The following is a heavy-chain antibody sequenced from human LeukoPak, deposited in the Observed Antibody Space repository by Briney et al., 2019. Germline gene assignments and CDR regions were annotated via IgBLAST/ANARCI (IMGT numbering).Heavy chain of an antibody. Sequence: GGSLRLSCAASGFTFSSHWTSWVRQTPGKGLEWVANIKQDGSEKYYVDSVKGRFTISRDNAKNSLYLQMNSLTAEDTAVYYCARFAAVSTNFDYWGQGTLVTVSS. J-gene: IGHJ4*02. D-gene: IGHD6-13*01. CDR2: IKQDGSEK. CDR3: ARFAAVSTNFDY. CDR1: GFTFSSHW. V-gene: IGHV3-7*01.